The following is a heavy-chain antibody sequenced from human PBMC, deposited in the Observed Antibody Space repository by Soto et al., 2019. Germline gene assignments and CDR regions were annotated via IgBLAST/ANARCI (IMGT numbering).Heavy chain of an antibody. J-gene: IGHJ3*01. V-gene: IGHV3-53*01. CDR2: IYSGGST. CDR3: ATRPLLPGAP. D-gene: IGHD3-22*01. Sequence: VRQAPGKGLEWVSLIYSGGSTYYADSVKGRFTISRDNSKNTLYLQMSSLRAEDTAVYYCATRPLLPGAPWGQGTMVTVSS.